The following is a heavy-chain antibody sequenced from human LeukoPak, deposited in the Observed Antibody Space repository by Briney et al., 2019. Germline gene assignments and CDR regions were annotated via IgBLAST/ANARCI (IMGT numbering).Heavy chain of an antibody. CDR2: IKTDGSEK. D-gene: IGHD2-2*01. J-gene: IGHJ4*02. V-gene: IGHV3-7*03. Sequence: GGSLRLSCAGSGFTLSSYWISWVRLAPEKGLEWVANIKTDGSEKYHEDSVKGRFTIYRDNSKNSVYLQMNSLIVEDTAVYYCANQLIPASAMVFEFWGQGTLVTVSS. CDR1: GFTLSSYW. CDR3: ANQLIPASAMVFEF.